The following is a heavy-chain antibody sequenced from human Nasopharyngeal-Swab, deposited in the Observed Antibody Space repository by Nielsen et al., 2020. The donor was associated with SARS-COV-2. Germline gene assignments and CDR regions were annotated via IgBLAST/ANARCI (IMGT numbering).Heavy chain of an antibody. CDR3: AKERTVAGPQGGFDF. CDR1: GFIFSRHG. V-gene: IGHV3-30*18. D-gene: IGHD6-19*01. J-gene: IGHJ4*02. CDR2: LSHDRTDE. Sequence: GGSLRLSCAASGFIFSRHGMHWVSQAPGKGLERLAILSHDRTDEFYADAVKGRFTVSRDNSKNTLYLQMNNLRTDDTAIYYCAKERTVAGPQGGFDFWGQGTLVTVSS.